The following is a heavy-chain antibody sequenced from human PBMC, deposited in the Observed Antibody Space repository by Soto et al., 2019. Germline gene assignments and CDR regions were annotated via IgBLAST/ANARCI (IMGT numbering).Heavy chain of an antibody. CDR1: GFTFSMFS. V-gene: IGHV3-64D*06. J-gene: IGHJ5*02. CDR3: VHPRSTVQIPPT. D-gene: IGHD4-17*01. Sequence: GGSLRLSCSASGFTFSMFSMHWVRQAPGKGLEYVSGISSNGDSTYYTDSVKGRFTISRDNSKNTLYLQMSSLRAVDAAVYYCVHPRSTVQIPPTWGQGTLVTVSS. CDR2: ISSNGDST.